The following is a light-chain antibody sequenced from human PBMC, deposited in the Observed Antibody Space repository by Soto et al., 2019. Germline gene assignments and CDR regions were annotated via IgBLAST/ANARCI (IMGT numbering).Light chain of an antibody. J-gene: IGKJ5*01. CDR2: GAS. CDR1: QSVSSTY. CDR3: QQYGSSIT. Sequence: EIVLKQSPGTLPLSTGERATLSCRASQSVSSTYLAWYQQKPGQAPRLLIYGASSRATGIPDRFSGSGSGTDFTLTISRLESEDFTVYYCQQYGSSITFGQGTRLEIK. V-gene: IGKV3-20*01.